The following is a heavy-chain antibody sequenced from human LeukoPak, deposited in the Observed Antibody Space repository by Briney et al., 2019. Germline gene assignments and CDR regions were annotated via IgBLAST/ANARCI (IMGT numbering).Heavy chain of an antibody. CDR1: GFTFSDYA. CDR3: ARDRSGYANDAFDF. CDR2: LSYGGTNK. J-gene: IGHJ3*01. V-gene: IGHV3-30-3*01. Sequence: PGRSLRLSCAASGFTFSDYAKHWVRQAPAKGLEWVAVLSYGGTNKYYADSVKGRFTISRDNSKNTMFLQMNSLRAEDTAVYHCARDRSGYANDAFDFWGQGTMVTVSS. D-gene: IGHD3-3*01.